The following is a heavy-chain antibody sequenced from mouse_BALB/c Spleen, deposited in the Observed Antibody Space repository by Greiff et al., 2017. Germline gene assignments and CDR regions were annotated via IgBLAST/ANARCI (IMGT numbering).Heavy chain of an antibody. Sequence: QVQLQQSGADLVKPGASVKLSCKASGYTFTSYYMYWVKQRPGQGLEWIGEINPSNGGTNFNEKFKSKATLTVDKSSSTAYKQLSSLTSEDSAVYYCTRYYYGTSFYYWGQGTTLTVSS. J-gene: IGHJ2*01. CDR2: INPSNGGT. V-gene: IGHV1S81*02. CDR1: GYTFTSYY. CDR3: TRYYYGTSFYY. D-gene: IGHD1-1*01.